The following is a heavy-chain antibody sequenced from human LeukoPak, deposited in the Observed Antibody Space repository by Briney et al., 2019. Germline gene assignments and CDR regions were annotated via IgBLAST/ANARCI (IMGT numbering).Heavy chain of an antibody. CDR1: GYTFTGYY. D-gene: IGHD2-2*01. J-gene: IGHJ6*01. Sequence: ASVKVSCKASGYTFTGYYMHWVRQAPGQGLEWMGWINPNSGGTNYAQKFQGRVTMTRDTSIGTAYMELSRLRSDDTAVYYCARSGCSSTSCYGLYYYYYGMDVWGQGTTVTVSS. V-gene: IGHV1-2*02. CDR2: INPNSGGT. CDR3: ARSGCSSTSCYGLYYYYYGMDV.